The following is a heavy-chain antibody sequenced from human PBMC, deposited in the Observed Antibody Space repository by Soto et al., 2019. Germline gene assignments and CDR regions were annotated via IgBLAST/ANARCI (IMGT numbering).Heavy chain of an antibody. CDR1: GYTFTSYA. Sequence: ASVKVSCKASGYTFTSYAMHWVRQAPGQRLEWMGWINAGNGNTKYSQKFQGRVTITRDTSASTAYMELSSLRSEDTTVYYCARDVIAARRYYYYGMDVWGQGTTVTVSS. D-gene: IGHD6-6*01. CDR3: ARDVIAARRYYYYGMDV. J-gene: IGHJ6*02. V-gene: IGHV1-3*01. CDR2: INAGNGNT.